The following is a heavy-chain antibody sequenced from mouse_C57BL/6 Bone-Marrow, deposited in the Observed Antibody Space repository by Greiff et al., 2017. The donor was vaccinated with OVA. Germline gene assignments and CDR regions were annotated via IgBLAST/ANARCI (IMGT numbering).Heavy chain of an antibody. D-gene: IGHD1-1*01. Sequence: QVQLQQPGAELVKPGASVKMSCKASGYTFTSYWITWVKQRPGQGLEWIGDIYPGSGSTNYNEKFKSKATLTVDPSSSTAYMQLSSLTSEDSAVYYCARNGSSQYYFDYWGQGTTLTVSS. CDR2: IYPGSGST. CDR1: GYTFTSYW. V-gene: IGHV1-55*01. CDR3: ARNGSSQYYFDY. J-gene: IGHJ2*01.